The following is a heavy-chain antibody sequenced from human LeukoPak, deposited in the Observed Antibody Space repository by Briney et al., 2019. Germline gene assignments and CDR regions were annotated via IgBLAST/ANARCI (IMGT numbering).Heavy chain of an antibody. Sequence: GGSLRLSCVASGFTFSSYAMSWVRQAPGKGLEWVTAISDSGGRTFYADSVKGRFTISRDNSKSTLYLQMSSLEAEDAAVYYCAKDPYSHNWFDPWGQGTLVTVSS. V-gene: IGHV3-23*01. CDR1: GFTFSSYA. J-gene: IGHJ5*02. CDR3: AKDPYSHNWFDP. CDR2: ISDSGGRT. D-gene: IGHD2-21*01.